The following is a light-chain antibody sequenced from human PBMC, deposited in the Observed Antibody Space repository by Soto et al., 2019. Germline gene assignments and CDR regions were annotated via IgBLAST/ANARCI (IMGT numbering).Light chain of an antibody. J-gene: IGKJ4*01. V-gene: IGKV3-11*01. CDR1: QSVSSY. CDR2: DAS. Sequence: EIVLTQSPATLSLSPGERATLSCRASQSVSSYLAWYQQKPGQAPRHLIVDASNRDTGIPARFSGSGSRTDFTLTNSSLEPEDFAVYYCQQRRGTFGGGTKVDIK. CDR3: QQRRGT.